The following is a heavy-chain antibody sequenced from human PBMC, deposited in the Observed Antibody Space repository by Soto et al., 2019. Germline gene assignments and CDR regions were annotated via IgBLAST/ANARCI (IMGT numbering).Heavy chain of an antibody. CDR3: AKATATGGGAFDI. CDR2: ILVGGST. J-gene: IGHJ3*02. Sequence: PGGSLRLSCAASGFICSSYDVSWVRQAPGKGLEWVSTILVGGSTHYEDSVKGRFTISRDRSKNTLYLQMNSLTAGDTAVYYCAKATATGGGAFDICGQGTMVTVSS. V-gene: IGHV3-23*01. CDR1: GFICSSYD. D-gene: IGHD2-8*02.